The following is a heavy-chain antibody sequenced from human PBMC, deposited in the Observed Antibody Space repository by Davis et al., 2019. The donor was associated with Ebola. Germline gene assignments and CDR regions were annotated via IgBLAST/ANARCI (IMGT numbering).Heavy chain of an antibody. D-gene: IGHD6-6*01. CDR2: IKQDGSEK. J-gene: IGHJ6*02. CDR3: ARDREIEYSSSRPLVGGGYYYGMDV. CDR1: GFTFSSYW. V-gene: IGHV3-7*01. Sequence: GESLKISCAASGFTFSSYWMSWVRQAPGKGLEWVANIKQDGSEKYYVDSVKGRFTISRDNVKNSLYLQMNSLRAEDTAVYYCARDREIEYSSSRPLVGGGYYYGMDVWGQGTTVTVSS.